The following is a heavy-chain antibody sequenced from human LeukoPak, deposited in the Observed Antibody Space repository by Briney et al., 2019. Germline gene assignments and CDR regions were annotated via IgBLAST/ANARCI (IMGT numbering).Heavy chain of an antibody. CDR1: GFTFSSYA. CDR3: AKDPRTGAVSGIFYFDY. J-gene: IGHJ4*02. V-gene: IGHV3-30*04. Sequence: GGSLRLSCAASGFTFSSYAMHWVRQAPGKVLEWVAVISYDGSNKYYADSVKGRFTISRDNSKNTLYLQMNSLRAEDTAVYYCAKDPRTGAVSGIFYFDYWGQGTLLTVSS. D-gene: IGHD6-19*01. CDR2: ISYDGSNK.